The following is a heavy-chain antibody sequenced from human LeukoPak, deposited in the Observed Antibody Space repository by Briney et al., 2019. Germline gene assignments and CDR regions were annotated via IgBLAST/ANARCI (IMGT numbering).Heavy chain of an antibody. CDR2: ISGSGGST. CDR1: GFTFSSYA. V-gene: IGHV3-23*01. J-gene: IGHJ4*02. D-gene: IGHD2-2*01. Sequence: GGSLRLSCAASGFTFSSYAMSWVRQAPGKGLEWVSAISGSGGSTYYADSVKGRFTISRDNSKNTLYLQMNSRRAEDTAVYYCAKERVYISSTSCFDYWGQGTLVAVSS. CDR3: AKERVYISSTSCFDY.